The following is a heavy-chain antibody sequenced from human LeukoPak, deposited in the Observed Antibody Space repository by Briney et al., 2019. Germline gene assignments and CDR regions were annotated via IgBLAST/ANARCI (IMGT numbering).Heavy chain of an antibody. CDR1: GFIFSSYA. D-gene: IGHD4-17*01. V-gene: IGHV3-23*01. J-gene: IGHJ4*02. Sequence: GGSLRLSCAASGFIFSSYAMSWVRQAPGKGLEWVSAISGGAGSTYYADSVEGRFTISRDNSKNTLYLQMNSLRAEDTAVYYCANGWVTVRSAKFDYWGQGTLVTVSS. CDR2: ISGGAGST. CDR3: ANGWVTVRSAKFDY.